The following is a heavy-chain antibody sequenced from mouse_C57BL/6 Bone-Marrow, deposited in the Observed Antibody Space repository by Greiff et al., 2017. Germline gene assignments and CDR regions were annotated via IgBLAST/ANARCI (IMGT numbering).Heavy chain of an antibody. Sequence: QVQLKQSGAELVRPGTSVKVSCKASGYAFTNYLIEWVKQRPGQGLEWIGVINPGSGGTNYNEKFKGKATLTADKSSSTAYMQLSSLTSEDSAVYVYARDGFSYGSRYVEFAYWGQGTLVTVSA. CDR3: ARDGFSYGSRYVEFAY. V-gene: IGHV1-54*01. J-gene: IGHJ3*01. CDR2: INPGSGGT. CDR1: GYAFTNYL. D-gene: IGHD1-1*01.